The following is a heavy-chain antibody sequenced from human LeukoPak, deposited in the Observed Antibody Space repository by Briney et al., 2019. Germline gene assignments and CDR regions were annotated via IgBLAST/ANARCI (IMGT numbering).Heavy chain of an antibody. CDR2: INPSGGST. J-gene: IGHJ5*02. Sequence: ASVKVSCKASGYTFTSYYMHWVRQAPGQGLEWMGIINPSGGSTSYAQKFQGRVTMTRDMSTSTVYMELSSLRSEDTAVYYCARDNSVGDNAWWFDPWGQGALVTVSS. CDR3: ARDNSVGDNAWWFDP. D-gene: IGHD1-26*01. CDR1: GYTFTSYY. V-gene: IGHV1-46*01.